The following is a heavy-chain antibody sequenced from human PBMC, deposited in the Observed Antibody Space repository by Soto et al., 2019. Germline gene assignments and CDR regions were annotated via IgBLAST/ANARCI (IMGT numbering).Heavy chain of an antibody. CDR2: IWYDGSNK. CDR1: GFTFSNYG. Sequence: VQLVESGGGVVQPGRSLRLSCAASGFTFSNYGMHWVRQAPGKGLEWVAVIWYDGSNKYYADSVKGRFTISRDNSKNTLYLQMNSLRAEDTAVYYCARTDCSGGSCYPYYYYYYGMDVWGQGTTVTVSS. V-gene: IGHV3-33*01. CDR3: ARTDCSGGSCYPYYYYYYGMDV. D-gene: IGHD2-15*01. J-gene: IGHJ6*02.